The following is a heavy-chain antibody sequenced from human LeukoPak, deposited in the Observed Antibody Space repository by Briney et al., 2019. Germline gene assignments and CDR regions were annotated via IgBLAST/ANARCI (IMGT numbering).Heavy chain of an antibody. CDR3: AREADTAMVTNAFDI. J-gene: IGHJ3*02. V-gene: IGHV3-11*01. D-gene: IGHD5-18*01. Sequence: KPGGSLRLSCAASGFTFSDYYMSWIRQAPGKGLEWVSYISSSGSTIYYADSVKGRFTISRDNSKNTLYLQMNSLRAEDTAVYYCAREADTAMVTNAFDIWGQGTMVTVSS. CDR2: ISSSGSTI. CDR1: GFTFSDYY.